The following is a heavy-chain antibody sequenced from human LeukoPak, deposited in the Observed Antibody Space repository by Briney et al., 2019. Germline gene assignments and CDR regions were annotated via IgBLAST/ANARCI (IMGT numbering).Heavy chain of an antibody. CDR1: GGSISSYY. CDR2: IYTSGST. Sequence: PETLSLTCTVSGGSISSYYWSWIRQPAGKGLEWIGRIYTSGSTNYNPSLKSRVTISVDTSKNQFSLKLNSVTAADTAVYYCAGGGDSGGYYYPMFDYWGRGTLVTVSS. CDR3: AGGGDSGGYYYPMFDY. J-gene: IGHJ4*02. V-gene: IGHV4-4*07. D-gene: IGHD3-22*01.